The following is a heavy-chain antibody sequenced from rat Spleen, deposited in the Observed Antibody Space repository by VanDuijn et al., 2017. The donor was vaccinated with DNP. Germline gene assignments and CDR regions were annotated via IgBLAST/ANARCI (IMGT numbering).Heavy chain of an antibody. V-gene: IGHV5-31*01. CDR1: GFTFNYYW. CDR2: ITSGGGTT. J-gene: IGHJ3*01. D-gene: IGHD1-11*01. Sequence: EVQLVESGGGLVEPGRSLKLSCVASGFTFNYYWMTWIRHVPGKGLEWVASITSGGGTTNYRDSVKGRFTVSRNNGKSSLNLQMDSLRSEDTATYYCARRGPYGGYEDWFAYWGQGTLVTVSS. CDR3: ARRGPYGGYEDWFAY.